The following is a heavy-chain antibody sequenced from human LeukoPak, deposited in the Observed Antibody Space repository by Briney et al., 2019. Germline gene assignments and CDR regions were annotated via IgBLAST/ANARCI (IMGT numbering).Heavy chain of an antibody. Sequence: ASVKVSCKASGYTFSNHGITWVRQAPGQGLEWMGWISAFNANTHYAQNFQGRVTMTTDASTSTAYMEVRGLISGDTAVYYCARIVGSNHLYWYFDYWGQGALVTVSS. CDR2: ISAFNANT. CDR1: GYTFSNHG. D-gene: IGHD3-16*01. CDR3: ARIVGSNHLYWYFDY. V-gene: IGHV1-18*01. J-gene: IGHJ4*02.